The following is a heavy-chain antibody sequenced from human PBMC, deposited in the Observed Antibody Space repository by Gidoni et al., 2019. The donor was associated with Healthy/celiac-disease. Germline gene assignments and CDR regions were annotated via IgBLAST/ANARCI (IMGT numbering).Heavy chain of an antibody. V-gene: IGHV4-61*02. J-gene: IGHJ6*02. CDR2: IYTSGST. D-gene: IGHD3-22*01. CDR1: GGSISSGSYY. CDR3: ARIRVGYYDSSGHYYYYYGMDV. Sequence: QVQLQESGPGLVKPSQTLSLTCPVSGGSISSGSYYWSWIRQPAGKGLEWIGRIYTSGSTNYNPSLKSRVTISVDTSKNQFSLKLSSVTAADTAVYYCARIRVGYYDSSGHYYYYYGMDVWGQGTTVTVSS.